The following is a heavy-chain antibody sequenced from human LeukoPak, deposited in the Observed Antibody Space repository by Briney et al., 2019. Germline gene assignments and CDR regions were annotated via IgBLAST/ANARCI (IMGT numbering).Heavy chain of an antibody. D-gene: IGHD4-23*01. V-gene: IGHV3-30*03. CDR2: ISNDGSKK. CDR3: ARGARKGDDYGGFFDY. Sequence: PGGSLRLSCAASGFTFSTYAMSWVRQAPGKGLEWVAVISNDGSKKDYADSVKGRFTISRDNSKNTLYLQMNSLRAEDTSVYYCARGARKGDDYGGFFDYWGQGTLVTVSS. CDR1: GFTFSTYA. J-gene: IGHJ4*02.